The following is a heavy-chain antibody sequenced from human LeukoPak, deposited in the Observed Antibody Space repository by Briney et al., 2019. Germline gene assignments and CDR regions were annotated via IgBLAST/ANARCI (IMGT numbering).Heavy chain of an antibody. V-gene: IGHV4-59*12. D-gene: IGHD2/OR15-2a*01. J-gene: IGHJ4*02. Sequence: SETLSLTCAVYGGSFSGYYWSWIRQPPGKGLEWIGYIYYSGSTNYNPSLKSRVTISVDTSKNQFSLKLSSVTAADTAVYYCAREVEGAKILPTTLVWYFDYWGQGHLVLVSS. CDR1: GGSFSGYY. CDR2: IYYSGST. CDR3: AREVEGAKILPTTLVWYFDY.